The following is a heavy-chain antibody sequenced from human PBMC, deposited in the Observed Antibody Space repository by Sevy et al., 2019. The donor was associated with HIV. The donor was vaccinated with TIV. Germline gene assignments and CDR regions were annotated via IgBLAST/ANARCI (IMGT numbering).Heavy chain of an antibody. J-gene: IGHJ4*02. CDR3: ARDTVVVPAARALDY. Sequence: ASVKVSCKASGYTFTGYYMHWVRQAPGQGLEWMGRINPNSGGTNYAQKFQGRVTMTRDTSISTAYMELSRLRSDDTAVYYCARDTVVVPAARALDYWGQGTLVTVSS. V-gene: IGHV1-2*06. CDR1: GYTFTGYY. D-gene: IGHD2-2*01. CDR2: INPNSGGT.